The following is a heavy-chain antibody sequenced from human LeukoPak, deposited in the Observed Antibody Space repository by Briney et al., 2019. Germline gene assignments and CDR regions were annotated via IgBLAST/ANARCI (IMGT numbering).Heavy chain of an antibody. V-gene: IGHV3-23*01. Sequence: GGSLRLSCAASAFTFSSYDMNWVRQAPGKGLEWVSGISGGGGSTYYADSVKGRFTTSRDNYKNTVYVQMDSLRAEDTALYYCAKGSGINHYHWIDPWGQGTLVTVSS. D-gene: IGHD1-14*01. CDR2: ISGGGGST. CDR1: AFTFSSYD. CDR3: AKGSGINHYHWIDP. J-gene: IGHJ5*02.